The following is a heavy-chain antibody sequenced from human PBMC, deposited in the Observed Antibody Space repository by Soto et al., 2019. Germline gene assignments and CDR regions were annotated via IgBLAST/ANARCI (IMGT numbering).Heavy chain of an antibody. J-gene: IGHJ6*02. Sequence: PGGSLRLSCAASGFSFSTYGMHWVRQAPGKGLEWMAVISNDGSNKYYADSVKGRFTISRDNSKDTLFLQMNSLRGEDTAIYYCAKVIRADSTSSNFYYYFGMDVWGQGTTVTVSS. CDR3: AKVIRADSTSSNFYYYFGMDV. D-gene: IGHD6-6*01. CDR1: GFSFSTYG. V-gene: IGHV3-30*18. CDR2: ISNDGSNK.